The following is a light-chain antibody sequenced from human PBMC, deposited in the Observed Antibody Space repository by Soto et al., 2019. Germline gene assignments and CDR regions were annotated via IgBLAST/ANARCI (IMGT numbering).Light chain of an antibody. V-gene: IGKV3-15*01. CDR1: QTIFNN. J-gene: IGKJ4*01. CDR3: QQYNTWPLT. Sequence: ILVTQSPASLSVSPGERATLSCKTSQTIFNNLAWYQQMPGQAPRLLIFTASKLATGVPNRFSGSGSGTDFTLTITNVRAEDVALYYCQQYNTWPLTFGGGTSVEI. CDR2: TAS.